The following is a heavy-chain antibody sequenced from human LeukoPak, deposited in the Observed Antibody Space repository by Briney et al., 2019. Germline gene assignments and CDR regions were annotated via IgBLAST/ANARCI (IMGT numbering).Heavy chain of an antibody. CDR2: IYYTGST. Sequence: SETLSLTCTISGSSISSYYWSWIRQPPGKGLEWIGCIYYTGSTNYNPSLKSRVTISLDTYKNQFSLKLSSVTAADTAVYYCVRSGGGGSGYWGQGTLATVSS. CDR1: GSSISSYY. D-gene: IGHD3-16*01. J-gene: IGHJ4*02. CDR3: VRSGGGGSGY. V-gene: IGHV4-59*01.